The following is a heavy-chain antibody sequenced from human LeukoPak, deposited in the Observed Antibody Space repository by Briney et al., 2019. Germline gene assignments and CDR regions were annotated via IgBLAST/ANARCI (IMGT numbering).Heavy chain of an antibody. CDR3: ARVPQYLMVRGKRNDAFDI. Sequence: KPSETLSLTCAVYGGSFSGYYWSWIRQPPGKGLEWIGAINHSGSTNYNPSLKSRVTISVDTSKNQFSLKLSSVTAADTAVYYCARVPQYLMVRGKRNDAFDIWGQGTMVTVSS. J-gene: IGHJ3*02. CDR2: INHSGST. D-gene: IGHD3-10*01. V-gene: IGHV4-34*01. CDR1: GGSFSGYY.